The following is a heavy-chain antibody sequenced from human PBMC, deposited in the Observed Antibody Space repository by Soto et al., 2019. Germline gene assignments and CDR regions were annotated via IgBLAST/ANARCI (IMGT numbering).Heavy chain of an antibody. D-gene: IGHD2-15*01. Sequence: ASVKVSCKASNDSLSSHFIHWVRQAPGEGLEWMGRINPGPNSASYSKEFQGRLTLTSDMPSRTVYMQLSNLRSDDTAVYYCAGASSRVSSVVADYWGQGTLVTVSS. CDR2: INPGPNSA. V-gene: IGHV1-46*01. CDR1: NDSLSSHF. J-gene: IGHJ4*02. CDR3: AGASSRVSSVVADY.